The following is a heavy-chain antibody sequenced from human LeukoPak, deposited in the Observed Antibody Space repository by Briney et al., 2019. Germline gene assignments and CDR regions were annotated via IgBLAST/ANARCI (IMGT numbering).Heavy chain of an antibody. CDR2: IYHSGST. CDR3: ARRKDGPPGLRFLEWLFLAFDI. Sequence: SETLSLTCTVSGGSISSYYWSWVRQPPGKGLEWIGSIYHSGSTYYNPSLKSRVTISVDTSKNQFSLKLSSVTAADTAVYYCARRKDGPPGLRFLEWLFLAFDIWGQGTMVTVSS. CDR1: GGSISSYY. V-gene: IGHV4-59*08. J-gene: IGHJ3*02. D-gene: IGHD3-3*01.